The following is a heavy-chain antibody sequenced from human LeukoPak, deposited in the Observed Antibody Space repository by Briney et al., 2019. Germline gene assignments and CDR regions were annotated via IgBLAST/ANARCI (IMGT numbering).Heavy chain of an antibody. J-gene: IGHJ6*03. V-gene: IGHV3-23*01. Sequence: GGSLRLSCAASGFTFSSYGMHWVRQAPGKGLEWVSAISGSGGSTYYADSVKGRFTISRDNSKNTLYLQMNSLRAEDTAVYYCAKAEGYCSSTSCYSGYYYYYMDVWGKGTTVTVSS. CDR1: GFTFSSYG. D-gene: IGHD2-2*01. CDR2: ISGSGGST. CDR3: AKAEGYCSSTSCYSGYYYYYMDV.